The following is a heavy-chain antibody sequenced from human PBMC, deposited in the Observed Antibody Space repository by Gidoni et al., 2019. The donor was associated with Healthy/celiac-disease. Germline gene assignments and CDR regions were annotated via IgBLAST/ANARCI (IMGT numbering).Heavy chain of an antibody. CDR1: GYTFTSYA. CDR2: INAGNGNT. J-gene: IGHJ4*02. Sequence: QVQLVQSGAEVKKPGASVKVSCKASGYTFTSYAMHWVRQAPGQRLEWMGWINAGNGNTKYSQKFQGRVTITRDTSASTAYMELSSLRSEDTAVYYCARSGGSSWYEWVFYFDYWGQGTLVTVSS. V-gene: IGHV1-3*01. D-gene: IGHD6-13*01. CDR3: ARSGGSSWYEWVFYFDY.